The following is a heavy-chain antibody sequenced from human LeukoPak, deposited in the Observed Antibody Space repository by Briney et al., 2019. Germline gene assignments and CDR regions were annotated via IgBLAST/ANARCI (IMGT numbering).Heavy chain of an antibody. CDR1: GYTFTSYY. D-gene: IGHD6-19*01. J-gene: IGHJ4*02. V-gene: IGHV1-46*01. Sequence: GASVKVSCKASGYTFTSYYMHWVRQAPGQGLEWMGIINPSGGSTSYAQKFQGRVTMTRDTSTSTVYMELSSLRSEDTAVYYCARATQSSGWYWSTITTFDYWGQGTLVTVPS. CDR3: ARATQSSGWYWSTITTFDY. CDR2: INPSGGST.